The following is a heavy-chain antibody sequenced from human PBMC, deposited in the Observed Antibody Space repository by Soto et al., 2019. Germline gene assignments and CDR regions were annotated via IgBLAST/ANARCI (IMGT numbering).Heavy chain of an antibody. Sequence: QVQLQESGPGLVKPSQTLSLTCTVSGGSISSGGYYWSWIRQHPGKGLEWIGYIYYSGNTYYNPSLKSRVTISVDTSKNPFSLKLSSVTAADTAVYYCARDRYGDSNYYYGMDVWGQGTTVTVSS. J-gene: IGHJ6*02. CDR3: ARDRYGDSNYYYGMDV. D-gene: IGHD4-17*01. CDR1: GGSISSGGYY. V-gene: IGHV4-31*03. CDR2: IYYSGNT.